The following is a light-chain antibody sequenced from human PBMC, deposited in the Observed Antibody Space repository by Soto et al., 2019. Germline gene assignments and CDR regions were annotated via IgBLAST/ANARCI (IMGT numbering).Light chain of an antibody. CDR3: QQGHYWPLT. J-gene: IGKJ2*01. Sequence: EIVMTQSPATLSLSPGERAALSCRASQSINSELAWYQQKPGQPPRLLIYGASTRATGVPARFPGSESGSEFTLTIRGLQSEDFGGYYCQQGHYWPLTFGQGTRLEI. CDR2: GAS. V-gene: IGKV3-15*01. CDR1: QSINSE.